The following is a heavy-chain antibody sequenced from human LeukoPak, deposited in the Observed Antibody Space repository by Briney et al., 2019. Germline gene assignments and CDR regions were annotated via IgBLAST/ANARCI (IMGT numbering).Heavy chain of an antibody. CDR1: GFTFSSFW. Sequence: GGSLRLSCTASGFTFSSFWMTWVRQLPGKGLEWVAFIRYDGSNKYYADSVKCRFTISRDNSKNTLYLQMNSLRAEDTAVYYCAKEWQDYYDISGYSEWGQGTLVTVSS. V-gene: IGHV3-30*02. CDR2: IRYDGSNK. J-gene: IGHJ4*02. CDR3: AKEWQDYYDISGYSE. D-gene: IGHD3-22*01.